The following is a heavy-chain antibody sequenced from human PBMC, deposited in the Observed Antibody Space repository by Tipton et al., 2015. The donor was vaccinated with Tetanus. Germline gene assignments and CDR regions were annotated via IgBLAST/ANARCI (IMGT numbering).Heavy chain of an antibody. V-gene: IGHV4-59*08. J-gene: IGHJ4*02. CDR2: IYYSGST. Sequence: TLSLTCSVSGGSLSTYFWTWIRQPPGKGLEWIGYIYYSGSTNYNPSLKSRVTISVDTSKNQFSLKLSSVTAADTAVYYCARLGYDILTGYHYDYWGQGTLVTVSS. CDR3: ARLGYDILTGYHYDY. CDR1: GGSLSTYF. D-gene: IGHD3-9*01.